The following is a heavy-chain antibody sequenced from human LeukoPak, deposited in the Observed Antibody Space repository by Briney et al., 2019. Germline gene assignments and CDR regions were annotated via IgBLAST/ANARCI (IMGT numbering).Heavy chain of an antibody. CDR3: ARIDVDTATDFDY. J-gene: IGHJ4*02. D-gene: IGHD5-18*01. CDR1: GFTFSNYG. Sequence: GGSLRLSCAASGFTFSNYGMHWVRQAPGKGLEWVAFIRYDGSNKYYADSVKGRFTISRDNSKNTLYLQMNSLRAEDTAVYYCARIDVDTATDFDYWGQGTLVTVSS. V-gene: IGHV3-30*02. CDR2: IRYDGSNK.